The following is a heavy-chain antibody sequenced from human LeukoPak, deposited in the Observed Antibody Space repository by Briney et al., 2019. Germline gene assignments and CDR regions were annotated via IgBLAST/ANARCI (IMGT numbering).Heavy chain of an antibody. CDR2: ISSNGGST. J-gene: IGHJ4*02. D-gene: IGHD3-9*01. V-gene: IGHV3-64*01. CDR3: AIARYFDWLYFDY. CDR1: GFTFSSYA. Sequence: GGSLRLSCAASGFTFSSYAMHWVRQAPGKGLEYVSAISSNGGSTYYANSVKGRFTISRDNSKNTLYLQMGSLRAEDMAVYYCAIARYFDWLYFDYWGQGTLVTVSS.